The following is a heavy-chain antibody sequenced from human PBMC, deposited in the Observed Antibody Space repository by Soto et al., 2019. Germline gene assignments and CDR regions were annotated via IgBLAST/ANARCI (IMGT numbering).Heavy chain of an antibody. J-gene: IGHJ4*02. CDR3: ARHKYYYDSSGYFYYFDY. D-gene: IGHD3-22*01. CDR1: GYTFTSYG. V-gene: IGHV1-18*01. CDR2: ISAYNGNT. Sequence: ASVKVSCKASGYTFTSYGISWVQQAPGQGLEWMGWISAYNGNTNYAQKLQGRVTMTTDTSTSTAYMELRSLRSDDTAVYYCARHKYYYDSSGYFYYFDYWGRG.